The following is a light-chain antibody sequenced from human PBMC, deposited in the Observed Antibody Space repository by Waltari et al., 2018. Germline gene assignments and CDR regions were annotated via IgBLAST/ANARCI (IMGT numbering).Light chain of an antibody. V-gene: IGKV1-39*01. Sequence: DIQMTHSSPPLPASLGTGVTTTSRASQSISSYLNWYQQKPGKAPKLLIYAASSLQSGVPSRFSGSGSGTDFTLTISSLQPEDFATYYCQQSYSTPLFGGGTKVEIK. CDR2: AAS. CDR1: QSISSY. CDR3: QQSYSTPL. J-gene: IGKJ4*01.